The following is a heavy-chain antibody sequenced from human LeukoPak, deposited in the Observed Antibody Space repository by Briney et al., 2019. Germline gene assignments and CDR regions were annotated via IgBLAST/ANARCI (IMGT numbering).Heavy chain of an antibody. D-gene: IGHD3-22*01. Sequence: AASVTVSCKASGYTLTDYYIHWVPQAPGQGLEWMGLTNPTSGDTNYAQRFQGRVTMTRDTSTSTAYMELSGLRSDDTAIYYCARGVVYYRLDFWGQGALVAVSS. CDR1: GYTLTDYY. CDR3: ARGVVYYRLDF. CDR2: TNPTSGDT. V-gene: IGHV1-2*03. J-gene: IGHJ4*02.